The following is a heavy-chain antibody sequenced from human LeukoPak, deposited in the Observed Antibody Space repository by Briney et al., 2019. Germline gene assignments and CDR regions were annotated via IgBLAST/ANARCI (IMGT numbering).Heavy chain of an antibody. V-gene: IGHV3-48*03. D-gene: IGHD6-6*01. CDR1: EFTFTSYE. CDR2: ISSSGNTI. J-gene: IGHJ3*02. CDR3: ARGPSIAARYDAFDI. Sequence: GGSLRLSCAASEFTFTSYELNWVRQAPGKGLEWVSYISSSGNTISYADSVKGRFTISRDNAKNSLYLQVIRLRAGDTAVYYCARGPSIAARYDAFDIWGQGTMVTVSS.